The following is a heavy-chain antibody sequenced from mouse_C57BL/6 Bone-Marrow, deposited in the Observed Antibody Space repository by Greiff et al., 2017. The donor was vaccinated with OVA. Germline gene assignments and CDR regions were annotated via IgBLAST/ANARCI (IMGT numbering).Heavy chain of an antibody. CDR2: IWSGGST. Sequence: VKLMESGPGLVQPSQSLSITCTVSGFSLTSYGVHWVRQSPGKGLEWLGVIWSGGSTDYNAAFISRLSISKDNSKSQVFFKMNSLQADDTAIYYCARFNWYYFDYWGQGTTLTVSS. CDR3: ARFNWYYFDY. CDR1: GFSLTSYG. V-gene: IGHV2-2*01. D-gene: IGHD4-1*01. J-gene: IGHJ2*01.